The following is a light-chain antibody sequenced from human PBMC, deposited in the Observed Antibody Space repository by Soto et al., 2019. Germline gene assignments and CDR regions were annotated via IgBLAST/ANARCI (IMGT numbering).Light chain of an antibody. V-gene: IGLV2-14*01. Sequence: QSVLTQPASVSGSPGQSITISCTGTSSDVGGYNYVSWYQQHPGKAPKLMIYDVSNRPSGVSNRFSGSKSGNTASLTISGLQAEVEADYYYSSYTTSSTLVFGTGTKDTV. CDR3: SSYTTSSTLV. J-gene: IGLJ1*01. CDR2: DVS. CDR1: SSDVGGYNY.